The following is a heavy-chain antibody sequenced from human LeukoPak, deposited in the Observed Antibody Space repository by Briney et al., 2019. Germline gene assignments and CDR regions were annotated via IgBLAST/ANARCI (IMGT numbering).Heavy chain of an antibody. D-gene: IGHD3-3*01. J-gene: IGHJ4*02. CDR3: TSLFLEWLLHDY. V-gene: IGHV4-30-4*08. CDR2: IYYSGST. Sequence: SQTLSLTCTVSGGSISSGDYYWSWIRQPPGKGLEWIGYIYYSGSTYYNPSLKSRVTISVDTSKNQFSLKLSSVTAADTAVYYCTSLFLEWLLHDYWGQGTLVTVSS. CDR1: GGSISSGDYY.